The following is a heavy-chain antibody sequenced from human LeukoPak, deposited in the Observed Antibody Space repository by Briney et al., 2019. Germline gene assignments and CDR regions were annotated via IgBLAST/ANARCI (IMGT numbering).Heavy chain of an antibody. J-gene: IGHJ5*02. CDR2: INPNSGGT. V-gene: IGHV1-2*02. Sequence: ASVKVSCKASGYTFTGYYMHWVRQAAGQGLEWMGWINPNSGGTNYAQKFQGRVTMTRDTSISTAYMELSRLRSDDTAVYYCARQALPLDTAMAGFDPWGQGTLVTVSS. D-gene: IGHD5-18*01. CDR3: ARQALPLDTAMAGFDP. CDR1: GYTFTGYY.